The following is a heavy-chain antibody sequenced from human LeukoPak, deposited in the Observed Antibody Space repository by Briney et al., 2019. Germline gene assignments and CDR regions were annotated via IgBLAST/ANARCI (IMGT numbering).Heavy chain of an antibody. CDR1: GFTLSSHW. CDR2: INSDGSST. V-gene: IGHV3-74*01. Sequence: PGGSLRLSCAASGFTLSSHWMHWVRQAPGKGPVWVSRINSDGSSTDYADSVKGRFTISRDNAKNTLFLQMNSLRAEDTAVYYCAREWPNAGWYFDLWGRGTLVTVSS. CDR3: AREWPNAGWYFDL. J-gene: IGHJ2*01. D-gene: IGHD5-12*01.